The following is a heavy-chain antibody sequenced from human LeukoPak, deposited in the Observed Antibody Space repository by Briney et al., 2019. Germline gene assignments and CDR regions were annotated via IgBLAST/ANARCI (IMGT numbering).Heavy chain of an antibody. D-gene: IGHD6-19*01. CDR2: IYYSGST. Sequence: SETLSLTCTVSGGSISSYYWSWIRQPPGKGQEWIGYIYYSGSTNYNPSLKSRVTISVDTSKNQFSLKLSSVTAADTAVYYCARYFSSGWYFFDYWGQGTLVTVSS. V-gene: IGHV4-59*01. CDR1: GGSISSYY. CDR3: ARYFSSGWYFFDY. J-gene: IGHJ4*02.